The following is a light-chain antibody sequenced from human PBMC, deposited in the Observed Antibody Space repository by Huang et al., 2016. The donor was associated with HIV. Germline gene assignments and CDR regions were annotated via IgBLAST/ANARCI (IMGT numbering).Light chain of an antibody. Sequence: DIVMTQSPLSLPVTPGESASISCRSSQSLLHSNGINYLDWYLQKPGQSPQLLIYLGANRASGVPDRFSGSGSGTDFTLRISRVEAEDVGVYYCMQSRQTPPWTFGQGTKVEIK. CDR2: LGA. CDR1: QSLLHSNGINY. J-gene: IGKJ1*01. CDR3: MQSRQTPPWT. V-gene: IGKV2-28*01.